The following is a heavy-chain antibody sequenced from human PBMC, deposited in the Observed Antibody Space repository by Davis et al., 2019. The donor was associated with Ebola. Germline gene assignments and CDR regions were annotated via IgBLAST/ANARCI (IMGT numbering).Heavy chain of an antibody. CDR3: AALGYCSSTSCYFRH. CDR2: IYSSGST. CDR1: GGSISSHY. V-gene: IGHV4-4*07. Sequence: PGGSLRLSCTISGGSISSHYWTWIRQPAGKGLEWIGRIYSSGSTNYNPSLKSRVTMSVDTSKNQFSLKLRFVTAADTAVYFCAALGYCSSTSCYFRHWGPGTQVTVSS. D-gene: IGHD2-2*01. J-gene: IGHJ1*01.